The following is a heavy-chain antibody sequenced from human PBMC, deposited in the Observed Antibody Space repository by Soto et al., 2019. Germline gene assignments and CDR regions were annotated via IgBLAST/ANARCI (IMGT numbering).Heavy chain of an antibody. Sequence: SETLSLTCTVSGGSISSSSYYWGWIRQPPGKGLEWIGSIYYSGSTYYNPSLKSRVTISVDTSKNQFSLKLSSVTAADTAVYYCARHIPSQGLNWFDPWGQGTLVTVSS. CDR3: ARHIPSQGLNWFDP. J-gene: IGHJ5*02. CDR2: IYYSGST. CDR1: GGSISSSSYY. V-gene: IGHV4-39*01.